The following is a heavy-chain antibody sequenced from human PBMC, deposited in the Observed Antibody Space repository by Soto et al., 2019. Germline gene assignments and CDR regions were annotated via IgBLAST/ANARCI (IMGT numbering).Heavy chain of an antibody. CDR1: GGTFSSYT. V-gene: IGHV1-69*05. CDR2: IIPIFGTA. Sequence: QVQLVQSGAAVKKPGSSVTVSCKASGGTFSSYTISWVRQAPGQVREWMGGIIPIFGTANYAQKFQGRVTITQDESTSTAYMELSSLRSEDTAVYYCARGNHRWLQLWYFDLWGRGTLVTVSS. D-gene: IGHD5-12*01. CDR3: ARGNHRWLQLWYFDL. J-gene: IGHJ2*01.